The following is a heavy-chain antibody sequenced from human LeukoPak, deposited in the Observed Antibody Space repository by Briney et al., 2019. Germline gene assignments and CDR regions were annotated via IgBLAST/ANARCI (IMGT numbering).Heavy chain of an antibody. D-gene: IGHD3-10*01. CDR1: GGSISSSNYY. J-gene: IGHJ3*02. CDR3: ARPGTGAFDI. V-gene: IGHV4-39*01. Sequence: PSETLSLTCTVSGGSISSSNYYWGWIRQPPGKGLEWIGSIYYSGSTHYNSSLQSRVTISVDTSKTQFFLKLSSVTAADTAVYYCARPGTGAFDIWGQGTMVTV. CDR2: IYYSGST.